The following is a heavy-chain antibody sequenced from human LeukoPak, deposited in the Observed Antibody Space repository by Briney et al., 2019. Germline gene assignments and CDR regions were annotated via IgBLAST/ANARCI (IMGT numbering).Heavy chain of an antibody. CDR3: ARETSGSHIDY. D-gene: IGHD2-15*01. Sequence: GGSLRLSCAASGFTLSSYSMNWVRQAPGKGLEWVSYISSSSSTIYYADSVKGRFTISRDNAKNSLYLQVNSLRAEDTAVYYCARETSGSHIDYWGQGTLITVSS. J-gene: IGHJ4*02. CDR2: ISSSSSTI. CDR1: GFTLSSYS. V-gene: IGHV3-48*01.